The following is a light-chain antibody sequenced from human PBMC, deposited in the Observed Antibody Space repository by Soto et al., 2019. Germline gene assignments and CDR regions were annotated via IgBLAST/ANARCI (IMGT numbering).Light chain of an antibody. V-gene: IGKV3-15*01. J-gene: IGKJ3*01. CDR1: QNIYSN. CDR3: QQYGSSPPT. Sequence: IVMTQSPATLSVSPGERATFSCRASQNIYSNIAWYQQRPGQAPRLLIYRASTRATGVPARFSGSGSGTEFTLTISSLQSEDFAVYSCQQYGSSPPTFGPGTKVDIK. CDR2: RAS.